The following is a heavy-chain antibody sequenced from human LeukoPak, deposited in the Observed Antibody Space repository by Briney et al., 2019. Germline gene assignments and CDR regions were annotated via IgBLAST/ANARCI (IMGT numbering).Heavy chain of an antibody. Sequence: GGSLRLSCAASGFTFSSYSMNWVRQTPGKGLEWVSYISSSSSTIYYADSVRGRFTISRDDAKNSLYLQMNSLRAEDTAVYYCASGLTVAEGYFDYWGQGTLVTVSS. J-gene: IGHJ4*02. CDR2: ISSSSSTI. CDR3: ASGLTVAEGYFDY. CDR1: GFTFSSYS. V-gene: IGHV3-48*01. D-gene: IGHD6-19*01.